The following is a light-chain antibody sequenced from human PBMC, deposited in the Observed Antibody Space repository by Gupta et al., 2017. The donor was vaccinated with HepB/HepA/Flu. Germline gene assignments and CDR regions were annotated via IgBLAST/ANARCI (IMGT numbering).Light chain of an antibody. V-gene: IGKV1-39*01. CDR2: AAS. Sequence: DIQMTQSPSSLSASVADRVTITCRASHIISNNLNWHQQKPGKAPNVLIFAASSLQSGVPSGFSGSGSGTDFTLTMSSLQLEDFTTQNCQLSNRSPTFGGGTKVEIK. CDR1: HIISNN. J-gene: IGKJ4*01. CDR3: QLSNRSPT.